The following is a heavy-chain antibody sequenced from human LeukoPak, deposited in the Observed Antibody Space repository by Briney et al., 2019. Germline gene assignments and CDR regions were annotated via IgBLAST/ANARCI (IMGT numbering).Heavy chain of an antibody. V-gene: IGHV4-34*01. CDR2: INHSGST. Sequence: PSETLSLTCAVYGGSFSGYYWSWIPQPPGKGLEWIGEINHSGSTNYNPSLKSRVTISVDTSKNQFSLKLSSVTAADTAVYYCARASVAVAARGRRAWFDPWGQGTLVTVSS. D-gene: IGHD6-19*01. CDR1: GGSFSGYY. J-gene: IGHJ5*02. CDR3: ARASVAVAARGRRAWFDP.